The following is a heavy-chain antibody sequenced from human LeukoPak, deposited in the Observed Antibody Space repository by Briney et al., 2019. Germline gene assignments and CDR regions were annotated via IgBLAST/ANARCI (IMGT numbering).Heavy chain of an antibody. CDR2: IYYSGST. D-gene: IGHD1-1*01. CDR3: ARAVRYYYGMDV. V-gene: IGHV4-59*01. Sequence: SETLSPTCTVSGGSISSYYWSWIRQPPGKGLEWIGYIYYSGSTNYNPSLKSRVTISVDTSKNQFSLKLGSVTAADTAVYYCARAVRYYYGMDVWGQGTTVTVSS. J-gene: IGHJ6*02. CDR1: GGSISSYY.